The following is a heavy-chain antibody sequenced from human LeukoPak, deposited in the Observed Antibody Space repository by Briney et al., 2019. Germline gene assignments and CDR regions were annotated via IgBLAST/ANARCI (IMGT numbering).Heavy chain of an antibody. CDR3: AREVEYYDSSGYRPHAFDI. Sequence: SETLSLTCTFSGGSISNGAHYWSWIRQHPGKGLEWIGSIHNSGTTYSNPSLMSRVTISLDTSKNQFSLKLNSVTAADTAVYYCAREVEYYDSSGYRPHAFDIWGQGTVVTVSS. CDR1: GGSISNGAHY. CDR2: IHNSGTT. J-gene: IGHJ3*02. V-gene: IGHV4-31*03. D-gene: IGHD3-22*01.